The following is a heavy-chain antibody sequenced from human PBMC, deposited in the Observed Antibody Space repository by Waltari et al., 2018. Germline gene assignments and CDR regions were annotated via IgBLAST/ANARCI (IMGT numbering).Heavy chain of an antibody. J-gene: IGHJ4*02. V-gene: IGHV4-39*07. CDR1: GGSISSSSYY. CDR3: AREDKSRQYYDFWSGLFDY. CDR2: IYYSGST. Sequence: QLQLQESGPGLVKPSETLSLTCTVSGGSISSSSYYWGWIRQPPGKGLEWIGSIYYSGSTYYNPSLKSRVTISVDTSKNQFSLKLSSVTAADTAVYYCAREDKSRQYYDFWSGLFDYWGQGTLVTVSS. D-gene: IGHD3-3*01.